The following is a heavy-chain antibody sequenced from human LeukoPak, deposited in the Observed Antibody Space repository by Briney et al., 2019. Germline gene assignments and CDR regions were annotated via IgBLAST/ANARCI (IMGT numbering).Heavy chain of an antibody. Sequence: GGSLRLSCAASGFIFSSYAMSWVRQAPEKGLEWVSTISGSGGSTFYADSVKGRFSLSRDNSKHTLSLQMNSLRAEDTAVYYCVKGGHYSFFDPWGQGTLVTVSS. J-gene: IGHJ5*02. V-gene: IGHV3-23*01. CDR2: ISGSGGST. D-gene: IGHD3-10*01. CDR3: VKGGHYSFFDP. CDR1: GFIFSSYA.